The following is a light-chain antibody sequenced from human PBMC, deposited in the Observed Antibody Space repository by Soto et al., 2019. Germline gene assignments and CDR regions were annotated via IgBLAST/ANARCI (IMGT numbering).Light chain of an antibody. CDR1: SSDIGSYNL. CDR3: CSYTGGRTHYV. J-gene: IGLJ1*01. CDR2: EGS. Sequence: QSVLTQPASVSGSPGQSITISCTGSSSDIGSYNLVSWYQQRPGKAPKLLIFEGSKRPSGTSDRFSGSKSGNTASLTISGLQAEDESDYYCCSYTGGRTHYVFGPGTKLTVL. V-gene: IGLV2-23*01.